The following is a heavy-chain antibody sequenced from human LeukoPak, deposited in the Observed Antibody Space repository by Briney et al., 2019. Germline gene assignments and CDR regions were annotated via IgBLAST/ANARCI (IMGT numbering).Heavy chain of an antibody. D-gene: IGHD5-18*01. CDR1: GFTFSDYY. Sequence: GGSLRLSCAASGFTFSDYYMSWIRQAPGKGLEWVSYISSSGDSIYYVDSVKGRFTISRDNAQNSLYLQMTSLRAEDTAVYYCARGRKRGYSWGNWFDPWGQGTLVTVSS. CDR3: ARGRKRGYSWGNWFDP. CDR2: ISSSGDSI. J-gene: IGHJ5*02. V-gene: IGHV3-11*01.